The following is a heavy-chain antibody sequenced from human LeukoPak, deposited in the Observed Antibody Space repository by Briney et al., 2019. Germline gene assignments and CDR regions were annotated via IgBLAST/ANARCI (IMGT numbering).Heavy chain of an antibody. V-gene: IGHV3-23*01. D-gene: IGHD6-13*01. Sequence: GGSLRLSCAVSGFAFGSEAMSWVRQSPARGLEWVASISPGGGTTYYADYVKGRFTISRDNSKNTLYLQMNSLRAEDTAVYYCAKDLIAAAGTHAFDIWGQGTMVTVSS. CDR3: AKDLIAAAGTHAFDI. J-gene: IGHJ3*02. CDR1: GFAFGSEA. CDR2: ISPGGGTT.